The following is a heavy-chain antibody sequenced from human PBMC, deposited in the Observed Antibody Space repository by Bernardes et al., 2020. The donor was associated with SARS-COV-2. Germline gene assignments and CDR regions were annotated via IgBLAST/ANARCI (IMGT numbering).Heavy chain of an antibody. CDR1: GFIFSDHY. D-gene: IGHD3-22*01. J-gene: IGHJ6*02. Sequence: GGSLRLSCVASGFIFSDHYMDWVRQAPGKGPEWLGRVRNKGSNYSTKYAASVEGRFIISRDDSRKSLYLQMNSLRSEDTAVYYCAREVPKYRDSSGYAHYYYAMDVWGQGTTVTVSS. CDR3: AREVPKYRDSSGYAHYYYAMDV. V-gene: IGHV3-72*01. CDR2: VRNKGSNYST.